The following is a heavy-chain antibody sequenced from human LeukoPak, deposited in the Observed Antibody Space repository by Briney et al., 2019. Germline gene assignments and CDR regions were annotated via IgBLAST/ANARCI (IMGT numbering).Heavy chain of an antibody. CDR1: GFTFSRYW. Sequence: GGSLRLSCAASGFTFSRYWMHWVRQAPGKGLVWVSRINSDASRTNYADSVKGRFTISRDNAKNTLYLHMNSLRAEDTAVYYCTANWLDPWGQGTLVTVSS. CDR3: TANWLDP. V-gene: IGHV3-74*01. J-gene: IGHJ5*02. CDR2: INSDASRT.